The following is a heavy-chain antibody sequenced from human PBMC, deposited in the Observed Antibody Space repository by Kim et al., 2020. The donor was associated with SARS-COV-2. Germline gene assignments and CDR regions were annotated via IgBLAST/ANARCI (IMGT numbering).Heavy chain of an antibody. CDR3: ARERLRVSLQSGYYFDY. Sequence: SVKVSCKTSGGTFSSYAISWVRQAPGQGLEWMGGIIPIFGTANYAQKFQGRVTITADESTSTAYMELSSLRSEDTAVYYCARERLRVSLQSGYYFDYWGQGTLVTVSS. J-gene: IGHJ4*02. CDR2: IIPIFGTA. D-gene: IGHD3-10*01. V-gene: IGHV1-69*13. CDR1: GGTFSSYA.